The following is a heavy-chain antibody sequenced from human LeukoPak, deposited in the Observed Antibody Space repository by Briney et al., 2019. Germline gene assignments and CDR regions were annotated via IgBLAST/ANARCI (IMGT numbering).Heavy chain of an antibody. V-gene: IGHV1-3*01. CDR2: INAGNGNT. Sequence: GASVKVSCKASGYTFTSYAMHWVRQAPGQRLEWMGWINAGNGNTKYSQKFQGRVTITRDTSASTAYMELSRLRSDDTAVYYCARARESMAVSDYWGQGTLVTVSS. J-gene: IGHJ4*02. D-gene: IGHD2/OR15-2a*01. CDR1: GYTFTSYA. CDR3: ARARESMAVSDY.